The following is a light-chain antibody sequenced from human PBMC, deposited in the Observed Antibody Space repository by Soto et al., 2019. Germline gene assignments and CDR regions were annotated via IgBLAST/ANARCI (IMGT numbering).Light chain of an antibody. Sequence: QSALTQPPSASGTPGQRVTISCSGSSSNIGSNTVNWYQQLPGTAPKLLIYSNNQRPSGVPDRFSGSKSGTSASLAISGLQSEDEADYYCAAWDDSLNGQGVFGGGTQLTVL. CDR3: AAWDDSLNGQGV. CDR1: SSNIGSNT. J-gene: IGLJ2*01. V-gene: IGLV1-44*01. CDR2: SNN.